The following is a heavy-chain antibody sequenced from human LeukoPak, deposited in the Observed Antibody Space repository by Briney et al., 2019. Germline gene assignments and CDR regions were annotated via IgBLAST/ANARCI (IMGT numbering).Heavy chain of an antibody. D-gene: IGHD4-23*01. CDR2: ISSSGSTI. J-gene: IGHJ6*03. V-gene: IGHV3-48*03. Sequence: GGSLRLSCAASGFTFSSYEMNWVRQAPGKGLEWVSYISSSGSTIYYADSVKGRFTISRDNAKNSLYLQMNGLRAEDTAVYYCARVPVVTPYEYYYYMDVWGKGTTVTISS. CDR1: GFTFSSYE. CDR3: ARVPVVTPYEYYYYMDV.